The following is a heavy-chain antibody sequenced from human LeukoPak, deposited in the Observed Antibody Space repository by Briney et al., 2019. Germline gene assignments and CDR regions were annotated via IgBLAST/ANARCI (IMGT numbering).Heavy chain of an antibody. V-gene: IGHV3-21*01. D-gene: IGHD1-26*01. CDR2: ISSSSYI. Sequence: GGSLRLSCAASGFTFSSYSMNWVRQAPGKGLEWVSSISSSSYIYYADSVKGRFTISRDNAKNSLYLQMNSLRAEDTAVYYCARGVGATTLPWFDPWGQGTLVTVSS. CDR1: GFTFSSYS. J-gene: IGHJ5*02. CDR3: ARGVGATTLPWFDP.